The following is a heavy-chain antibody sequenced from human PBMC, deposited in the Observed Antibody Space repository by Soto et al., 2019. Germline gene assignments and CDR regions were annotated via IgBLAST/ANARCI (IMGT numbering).Heavy chain of an antibody. CDR1: GFTIRDYY. J-gene: IGHJ4*02. CDR2: ISSDSLYT. Sequence: QVQLVESGGGLVKPGGSLRLSCAASGFTIRDYYMSWIRQAPGRGLEYVSYISSDSLYTNYADSVKGRFTISRDNAKNSLYLQMNSLTADDTAIYGCAGVPGSRYFTLSPYSDYWGQRTLVTVSS. D-gene: IGHD6-13*01. CDR3: AGVPGSRYFTLSPYSDY. V-gene: IGHV3-11*06.